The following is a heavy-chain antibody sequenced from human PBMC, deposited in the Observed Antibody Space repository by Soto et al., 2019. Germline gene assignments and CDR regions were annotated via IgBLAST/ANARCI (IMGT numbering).Heavy chain of an antibody. Sequence: EVQLLESRGGLVQPGGSLRISCAAAGLTFGNYAFRWVRQAPGKGLEWVSVISGGGDATYYPDSVKGRFTTSRDNSKNAVYMQMNSLRAEDSAVYYCAKKLLGSITFPAFYYFDYWGQGTLVNDSS. CDR2: ISGGGDAT. CDR3: AKKLLGSITFPAFYYFDY. CDR1: GLTFGNYA. D-gene: IGHD7-27*01. J-gene: IGHJ4*02. V-gene: IGHV3-23*01.